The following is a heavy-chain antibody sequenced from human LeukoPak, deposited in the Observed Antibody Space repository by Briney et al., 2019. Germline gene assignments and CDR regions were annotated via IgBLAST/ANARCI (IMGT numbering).Heavy chain of an antibody. CDR1: GYTFTGYY. CDR3: ARDMVATPYYFDY. J-gene: IGHJ4*02. V-gene: IGHV1-2*02. CDR2: INPNSGGT. Sequence: EASVKVSCKASGYTFTGYYMHWVRQAPGQGLEWMGWINPNSGGTNSAQKFQGRVTMTRDTSISTAYMELRSLRSDDTAVYYCARDMVATPYYFDYWGQGTLVTVSS. D-gene: IGHD5-12*01.